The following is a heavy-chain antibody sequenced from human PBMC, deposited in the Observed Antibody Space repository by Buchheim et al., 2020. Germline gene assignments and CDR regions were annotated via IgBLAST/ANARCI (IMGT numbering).Heavy chain of an antibody. CDR1: GGSISSYY. J-gene: IGHJ4*02. D-gene: IGHD1-26*01. Sequence: QVQLQESGPGLVKPSGTLSLTCAVSGGSISSYYWSWIRQPPGKGLEWIGYIYYSGSTNYNPSLKSRVTISVDTSKNQFSLKLSSVTAADTAVYYCAREGSGSPGTFDYWGQGTL. CDR2: IYYSGST. CDR3: AREGSGSPGTFDY. V-gene: IGHV4-59*01.